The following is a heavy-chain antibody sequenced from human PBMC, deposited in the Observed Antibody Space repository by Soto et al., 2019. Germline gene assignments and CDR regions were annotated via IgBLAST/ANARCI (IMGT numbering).Heavy chain of an antibody. D-gene: IGHD1-26*01. CDR3: AHGGEVGATSCYFYYHCMDV. CDR2: ISYDGSNK. V-gene: IGHV3-30*03. Sequence: GGSLRLSCAASGFTFSSYAMSWVRQAPGKGLEWVAVISYDGSNKYYADSVKGRFTISRDNSKNTLYLQMNSLRAEDSAVYYCAHGGEVGATSCYFYYHCMDVWGQGTMVTVSS. J-gene: IGHJ6*02. CDR1: GFTFSSYA.